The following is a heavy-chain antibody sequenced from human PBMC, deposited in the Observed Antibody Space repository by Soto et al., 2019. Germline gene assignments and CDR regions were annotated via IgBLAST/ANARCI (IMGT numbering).Heavy chain of an antibody. D-gene: IGHD5-18*01. CDR3: AHSDITAMGRGGIDY. Sequence: QITLKESGPTLMKPTQTLTLTCTFSGFSLSTSGVGVGWIRQPPGKALEWLALIYWDNDKRYSPSLKTRLTNXXDXSXXQVVLTLTNMAPVDTATYYCAHSDITAMGRGGIDYWGKGTLVTVSS. V-gene: IGHV2-5*02. J-gene: IGHJ4*02. CDR1: GFSLSTSGVG. CDR2: IYWDNDK.